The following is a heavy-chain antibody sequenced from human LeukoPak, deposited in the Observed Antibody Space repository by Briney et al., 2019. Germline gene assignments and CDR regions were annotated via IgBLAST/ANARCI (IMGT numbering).Heavy chain of an antibody. CDR3: AKEVASMVLGS. CDR1: GYTFSSYG. V-gene: IGHV3-33*06. Sequence: PGRSLRLSCAASGYTFSSYGMHWVRQAPGKGLEWVAVIWYDGSNKYYADSVKGRFTIPRDNSKNTLYLQMNSLRAEDTAVYYCAKEVASMVLGSWGQGTLVTVSS. D-gene: IGHD3-10*01. CDR2: IWYDGSNK. J-gene: IGHJ5*02.